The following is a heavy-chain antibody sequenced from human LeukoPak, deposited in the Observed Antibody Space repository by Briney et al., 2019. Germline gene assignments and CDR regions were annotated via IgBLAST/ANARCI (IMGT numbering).Heavy chain of an antibody. J-gene: IGHJ4*02. CDR1: GFAFSSYG. V-gene: IGHV3-30*18. CDR3: AKRGDSSSWTIDY. Sequence: GRSLRLSCAASGFAFSSYGMHWVRQAPGKGLEWVAVISYDGSNKYYADSVKGRFTISRDNSKNTLYLQLNSLRGEDTAMYYCAKRGDSSSWTIDYWGQGTLVTVSS. CDR2: ISYDGSNK. D-gene: IGHD6-13*01.